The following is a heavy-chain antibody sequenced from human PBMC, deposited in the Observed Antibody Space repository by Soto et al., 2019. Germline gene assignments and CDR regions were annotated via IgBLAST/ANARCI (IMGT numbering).Heavy chain of an antibody. CDR1: GDSVSSNSYY. J-gene: IGHJ6*02. CDR2: IYYSGST. V-gene: IGHV4-61*01. CDR3: ARAWKQPWGGKDV. D-gene: IGHD6-13*01. Sequence: QVQLQESGPRLVKPSETLSLTCTVSGDSVSSNSYYWSWIRQPPGKGLEFIGYIYYSGSTNYNPSLKSRVTISLDTSKNQFSLRLSSVTAADTAVYYCARAWKQPWGGKDVWGPGTTVTVSS.